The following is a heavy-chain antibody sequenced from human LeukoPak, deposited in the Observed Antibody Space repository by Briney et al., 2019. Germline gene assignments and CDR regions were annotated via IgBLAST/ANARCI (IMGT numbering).Heavy chain of an antibody. D-gene: IGHD3-16*01. CDR3: ARDRIGVDP. CDR1: GGSISSYY. V-gene: IGHV4-59*01. J-gene: IGHJ5*02. CDR2: IYYSGST. Sequence: PSETLSLTCTVSGGSISSYYWSWIRQPPGKGLEWIGYIYYSGSTNYNPSLKSRVTISVDTSKNQFSLKLSSVTAADTAVYYCARDRIGVDPWGQGTLVTVSS.